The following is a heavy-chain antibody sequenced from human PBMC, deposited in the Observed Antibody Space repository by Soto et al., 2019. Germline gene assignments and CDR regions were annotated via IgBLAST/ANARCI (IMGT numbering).Heavy chain of an antibody. CDR1: GYSFTSYW. CDR2: IDPSDSYT. V-gene: IGHV5-10-1*01. J-gene: IGHJ3*02. D-gene: IGHD6-13*01. Sequence: GESLKISCKGSGYSFTSYWISWVRQMPGKGLEWMGRIDPSDSYTNYSPSFQGHVTISADKSISTAYLQWSSLKASDTAMYYCARHIFSEDQQLVQVDAFDIWGQGTMVTVSS. CDR3: ARHIFSEDQQLVQVDAFDI.